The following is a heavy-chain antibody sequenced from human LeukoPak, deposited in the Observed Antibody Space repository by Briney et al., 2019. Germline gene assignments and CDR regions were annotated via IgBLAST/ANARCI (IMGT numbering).Heavy chain of an antibody. CDR1: GYTFTHYG. Sequence: GASVKVSCKASGYTFTHYGVSWVRQAPGQGLEWVEWVTAFRGRTDYAQKLQGRVTMTTDTSTSTYYLELRSLRSDDTAVYYCARGNCSGQRCSPGYYYYSMDVWGQGTTVTVSS. J-gene: IGHJ6*02. CDR2: VTAFRGRT. D-gene: IGHD2-15*01. V-gene: IGHV1-18*01. CDR3: ARGNCSGQRCSPGYYYYSMDV.